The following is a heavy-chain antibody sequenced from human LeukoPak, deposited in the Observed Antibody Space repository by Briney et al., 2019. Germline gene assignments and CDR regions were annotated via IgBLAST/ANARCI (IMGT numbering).Heavy chain of an antibody. CDR1: GFTFSSYE. CDR3: ARGKVFRNDYYYYGMDV. Sequence: PGGSLRLSCAASGFTFSSYEMNWVRQAPGKGLEWVSYISSSSSTIYYADSVKGRFTISRDNAKNSLFLQMNSLRDEDTAMYYCARGKVFRNDYYYYGMDVWGQGTTVTVSS. V-gene: IGHV3-48*02. CDR2: ISSSSSTI. D-gene: IGHD3-3*01. J-gene: IGHJ6*02.